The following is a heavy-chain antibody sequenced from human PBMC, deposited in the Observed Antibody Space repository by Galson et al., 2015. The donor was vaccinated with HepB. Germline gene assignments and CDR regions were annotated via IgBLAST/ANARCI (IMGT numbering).Heavy chain of an antibody. CDR1: GYTFTGYY. V-gene: IGHV1-2*02. CDR3: AREDTGTTGYY. Sequence: SVKVSCKASGYTFTGYYMHWVRQAPGQGLEWMGWINPNSGGTNYAQKFQGGVTMTRDTSISTAYMELSRLRSDDTAVYYCAREDTGTTGYYWDQGTLVTVSS. J-gene: IGHJ4*02. D-gene: IGHD1-7*01. CDR2: INPNSGGT.